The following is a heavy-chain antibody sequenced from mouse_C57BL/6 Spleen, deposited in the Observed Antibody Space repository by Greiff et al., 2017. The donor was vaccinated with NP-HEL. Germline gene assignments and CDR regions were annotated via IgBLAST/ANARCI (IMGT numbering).Heavy chain of an antibody. D-gene: IGHD1-1*01. J-gene: IGHJ1*03. CDR2: IDPSDSET. CDR3: ASRNYYGSQSGGYFDV. V-gene: IGHV1-52*01. CDR1: GYTFTSYW. Sequence: QVQLKQPGAELVRPGSSVKLSCKASGYTFTSYWMHWVKQRPIQGLEWIGNIDPSDSETHYNQKFKDKATLTVDKSSSTAYMQLSSLTSEDSAVYYCASRNYYGSQSGGYFDVWGTGTTVTVSS.